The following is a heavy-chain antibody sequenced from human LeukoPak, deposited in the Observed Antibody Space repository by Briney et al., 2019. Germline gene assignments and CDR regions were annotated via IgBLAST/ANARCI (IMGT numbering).Heavy chain of an antibody. V-gene: IGHV4-59*12. CDR1: GGSISNYY. CDR2: IYYSGNT. CDR3: ARELITKADAFDI. D-gene: IGHD1-20*01. J-gene: IGHJ3*02. Sequence: PSETLSLTCTVSGGSISNYYWSWIRQPPGKGLEWIGYIYYSGNTNYNPSLTSRVTISVDTSKNQLSLKLTSVTAADTAVYYCARELITKADAFDIWGQGTMVTVSS.